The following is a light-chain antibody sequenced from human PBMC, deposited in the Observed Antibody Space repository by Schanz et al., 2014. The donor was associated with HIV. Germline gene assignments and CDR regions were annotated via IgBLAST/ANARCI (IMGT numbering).Light chain of an antibody. CDR2: NDN. J-gene: IGLJ1*01. Sequence: QSVLTQPPSASGTPGQRVTISCSGISSKLGQNLISWYQHLPGTAPKLLIYNDNRRPSGVPDRFSGSKSGTSASLAITGLQADDVADYYCQSYESSLSVICVFGTGTKLTVL. CDR3: QSYESSLSVICV. V-gene: IGLV1-44*01. CDR1: SSKLGQNL.